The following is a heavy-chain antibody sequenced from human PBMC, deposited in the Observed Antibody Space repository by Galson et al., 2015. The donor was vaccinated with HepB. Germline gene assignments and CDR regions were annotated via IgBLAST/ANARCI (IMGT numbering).Heavy chain of an antibody. J-gene: IGHJ3*02. CDR3: TRQVVSQSFDI. Sequence: SLRLSCAASGITFSTSGMHWVRQAPGKGLEWVAVIWYDASNQHYADSVKGRFTISRDSSKNTLYLQMNSLRAEDTAVYYCTRQVVSQSFDIWGQGTVVTVS. CDR2: IWYDASNQ. V-gene: IGHV3-33*01. D-gene: IGHD6-13*01. CDR1: GITFSTSG.